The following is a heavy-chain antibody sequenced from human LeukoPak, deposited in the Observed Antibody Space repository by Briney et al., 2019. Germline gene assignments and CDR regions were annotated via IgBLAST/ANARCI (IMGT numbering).Heavy chain of an antibody. D-gene: IGHD6-13*01. J-gene: IGHJ1*01. Sequence: PGGSLRLSCAASGFTFSSYSMNWVRQAPGKWLEWVSYISSSSSTIYYADSVKGRFTISRDNAKNSLYLQMNSLRAEDTAVYYCARVKHSSSLGYEYFQHWGRGTLVTVSS. CDR3: ARVKHSSSLGYEYFQH. V-gene: IGHV3-48*01. CDR1: GFTFSSYS. CDR2: ISSSSSTI.